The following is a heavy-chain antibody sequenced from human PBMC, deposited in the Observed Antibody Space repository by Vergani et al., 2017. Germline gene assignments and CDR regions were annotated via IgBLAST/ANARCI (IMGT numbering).Heavy chain of an antibody. V-gene: IGHV3-30*02. CDR2: IRSDESRR. Sequence: QVQLVESGGGVVQPGGSLRLSCAASGFTFNSYGMHWVRQAPGKGLEWVASIRSDESRRYYGDSMEGPFTISRDNYKNTLYLQMKSLRPEDTAVYYCAKHFRGWGIDYWCQGTQVIVSS. CDR3: AKHFRGWGIDY. D-gene: IGHD3-16*01. J-gene: IGHJ4*02. CDR1: GFTFNSYG.